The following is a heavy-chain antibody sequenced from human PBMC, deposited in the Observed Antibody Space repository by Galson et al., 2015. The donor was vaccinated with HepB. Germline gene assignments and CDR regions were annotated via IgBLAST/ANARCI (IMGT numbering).Heavy chain of an antibody. CDR3: AKDQGYYYDSSGYYPDAFDI. Sequence: SLRLSCAASGFAFSSYAMSWVRQAPGKGLEWVSAISGSGDSTYYADSVKGRFTISRDNSKNTLYLQMNSLRAEDTAVYYCAKDQGYYYDSSGYYPDAFDIWGQGTMVTVSS. CDR2: ISGSGDST. CDR1: GFAFSSYA. V-gene: IGHV3-23*01. D-gene: IGHD3-22*01. J-gene: IGHJ3*02.